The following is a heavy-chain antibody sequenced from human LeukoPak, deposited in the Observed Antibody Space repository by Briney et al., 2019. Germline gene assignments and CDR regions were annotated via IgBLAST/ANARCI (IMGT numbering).Heavy chain of an antibody. CDR3: AREDLIRGYYDFWSGWGY. D-gene: IGHD3-3*01. V-gene: IGHV1-46*01. J-gene: IGHJ4*02. CDR2: INPSGGST. CDR1: GYTFTSYY. Sequence: GASVKVSCKASGYTFTSYYMHWVRQAPGQGLEWMGIINPSGGSTSYAQKFQGRVTMTRDTSTSTVYMELSSLRSEDTAVYYCAREDLIRGYYDFWSGWGYWGQGTLVTVSS.